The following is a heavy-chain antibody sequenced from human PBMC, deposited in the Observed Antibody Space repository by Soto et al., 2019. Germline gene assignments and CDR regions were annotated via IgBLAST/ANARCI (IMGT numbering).Heavy chain of an antibody. J-gene: IGHJ4*02. CDR1: GFACSKNA. Sequence: GACLSVSGAASGFACSKNAMGGVRQAPGKGLQWVSGISGGGRTTYYADSVKGRFTVSRDKSKNTLFLQMNSLRADDTAIYYCAKIAEAVPGTVYGYWGQGTLVTVSS. CDR3: AKIAEAVPGTVYGY. D-gene: IGHD6-13*01. V-gene: IGHV3-23*01. CDR2: ISGGGRTT.